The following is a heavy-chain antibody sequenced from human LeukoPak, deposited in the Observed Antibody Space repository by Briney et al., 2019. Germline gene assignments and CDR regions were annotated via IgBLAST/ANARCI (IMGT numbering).Heavy chain of an antibody. V-gene: IGHV5-51*01. Sequence: GESLKISCKGSGYSLTSYWIGWVRQMPGKGLEWMGIIYPGDSDTRYSPSFQGQVTISADKSISTAYLQWSSLKASDTAMHYCARQGLIGDSSGYYQDYWGQGTLVTVSS. CDR1: GYSLTSYW. CDR2: IYPGDSDT. CDR3: ARQGLIGDSSGYYQDY. D-gene: IGHD3-22*01. J-gene: IGHJ4*02.